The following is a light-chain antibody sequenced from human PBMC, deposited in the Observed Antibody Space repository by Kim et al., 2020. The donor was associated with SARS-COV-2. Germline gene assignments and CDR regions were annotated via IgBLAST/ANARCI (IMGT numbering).Light chain of an antibody. CDR2: DVT. CDR3: CSHAGSYTLV. Sequence: QSALTQPRSVSGSPGQSVTISCTGTSSDVGNYNFVSWYQQHPGKAPKLMISDVTKRPSGVPDRFSGSKSGNTASLTISGLQAEDEADYYCCSHAGSYTLVFGGGTQLTVL. J-gene: IGLJ2*01. V-gene: IGLV2-11*01. CDR1: SSDVGNYNF.